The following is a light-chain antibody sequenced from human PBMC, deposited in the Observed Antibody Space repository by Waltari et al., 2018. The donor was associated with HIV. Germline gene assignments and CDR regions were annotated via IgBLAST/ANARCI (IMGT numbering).Light chain of an antibody. Sequence: QSALTQPRSVSGSPGQSVTISCTGTSRDVGGYNYFSWYQPHPGKAPKLMIYDVSKRPPGVPDRFSGSKSGNTASLTISGLQAEDEADYYGCSYAGSYTHVVFGGGTKLTVL. CDR2: DVS. CDR1: SRDVGGYNY. J-gene: IGLJ2*01. CDR3: CSYAGSYTHVV. V-gene: IGLV2-11*01.